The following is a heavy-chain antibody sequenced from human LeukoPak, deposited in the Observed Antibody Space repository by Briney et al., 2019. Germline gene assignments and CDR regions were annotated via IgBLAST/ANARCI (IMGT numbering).Heavy chain of an antibody. CDR1: GYTFTNYY. Sequence: ASVKVSCKASGYTFTNYYIHWVRQAPGQGLEWLGIINPSGGSTSYTQKFQGRVTMTRDMSTSTVYMELSGLRSGDTAVYYCARSFGASQQYSSSWYYYMDVWGKGTTVTVSS. J-gene: IGHJ6*03. V-gene: IGHV1-46*01. CDR2: INPSGGST. D-gene: IGHD6-13*01. CDR3: ARSFGASQQYSSSWYYYMDV.